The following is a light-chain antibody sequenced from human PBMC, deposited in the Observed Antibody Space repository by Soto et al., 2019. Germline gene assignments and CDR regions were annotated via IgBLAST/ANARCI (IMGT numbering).Light chain of an antibody. CDR1: SSDVGNGYDS. Sequence: QSALTQPVSVAGSPGQSVTISCSGSSSDVGNGYDSVSWYQQHPGKAPKLIIYEVTNRPSGVSSRFSGSKSGNTASLTISALQAEDEADYYCSSYTVSAAPYVFGTGTKLTV. CDR2: EVT. V-gene: IGLV2-14*01. J-gene: IGLJ1*01. CDR3: SSYTVSAAPYV.